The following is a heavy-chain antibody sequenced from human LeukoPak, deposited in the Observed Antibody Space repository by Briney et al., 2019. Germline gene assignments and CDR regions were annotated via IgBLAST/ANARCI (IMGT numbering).Heavy chain of an antibody. V-gene: IGHV1-69*13. CDR2: IIPIFGTA. CDR3: ARDSAQQWLPSY. Sequence: SVKVSCKASGGTFSSYAISWVRQAPGQGLEWMGGIIPIFGTANYAQKFQGRVTITADESTSTAYMEPSSLRSEDTAVYYCARDSAQQWLPSYWGQGTLVTVSS. CDR1: GGTFSSYA. J-gene: IGHJ4*02. D-gene: IGHD6-19*01.